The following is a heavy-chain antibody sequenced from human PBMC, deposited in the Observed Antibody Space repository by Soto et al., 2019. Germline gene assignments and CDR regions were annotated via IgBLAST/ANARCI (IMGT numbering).Heavy chain of an antibody. Sequence: PGGPLRLSCAASGFTFSSYSMNWVRQAPGRGLEWVSSISGSGIYTHSADFLRGRFTISRDNAKTSLYLQVNSLRAETTPVNYFSREGINSYDEYCMDAWGQGTVVTVSS. D-gene: IGHD3-22*01. CDR3: SREGINSYDEYCMDA. CDR1: GFTFSSYS. CDR2: ISGSGIYT. J-gene: IGHJ5*02. V-gene: IGHV3-21*01.